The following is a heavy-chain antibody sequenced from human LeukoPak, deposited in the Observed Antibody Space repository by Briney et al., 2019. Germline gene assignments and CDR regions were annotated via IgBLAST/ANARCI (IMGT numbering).Heavy chain of an antibody. CDR1: GFTFTNYA. CDR2: IKQDGSEK. D-gene: IGHD3-22*01. V-gene: IGHV3-7*01. CDR3: ARSQGVMTSGMDV. Sequence: PGGSLRLSCAASGFTFTNYAMNWVRQAPGKGLEWVANIKQDGSEKYYVDSVKGRFTISRDNAKNSLYLQMNSLRAEDTAVYYCARSQGVMTSGMDVWGQGTTVTVSS. J-gene: IGHJ6*02.